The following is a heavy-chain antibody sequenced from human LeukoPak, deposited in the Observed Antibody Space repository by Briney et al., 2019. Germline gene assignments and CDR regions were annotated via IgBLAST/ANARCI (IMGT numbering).Heavy chain of an antibody. V-gene: IGHV4-39*02. J-gene: IGHJ5*02. D-gene: IGHD6-6*01. CDR2: IYYSGST. CDR1: GGSISSYY. Sequence: SETLSLTCTVSGGSISSYYWGWIRQPPGRGLEWIGSIYYSGSTYYNPSLKSRVIISVDTSKNQFSLKLSSVTAADTAVYYCAREYSSSRDWFDPWGQGTLVTVSS. CDR3: AREYSSSRDWFDP.